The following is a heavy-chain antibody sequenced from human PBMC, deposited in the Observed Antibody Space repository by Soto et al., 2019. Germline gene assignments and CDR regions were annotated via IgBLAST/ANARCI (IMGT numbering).Heavy chain of an antibody. Sequence: PGGSLRLSCAASGCTFSSYAMSWVRQAPGKGMEWVAAISGSGGSTYYADSVKGRFTISRENSKNTLYLQMNSLRAEDAAVYYCAKDLVGSNADYYDYWGQGTLVTVSS. CDR1: GCTFSSYA. J-gene: IGHJ4*02. V-gene: IGHV3-23*01. D-gene: IGHD2-15*01. CDR3: AKDLVGSNADYYDY. CDR2: ISGSGGST.